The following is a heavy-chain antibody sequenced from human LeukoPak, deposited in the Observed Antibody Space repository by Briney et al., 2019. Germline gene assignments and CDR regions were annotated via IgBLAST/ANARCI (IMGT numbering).Heavy chain of an antibody. CDR1: GFTFSSYW. Sequence: PGGSLRLSCAASGFTFSSYWMSWVRQAPGKGLEWVANIKQDGSEKYYVDSVKGRFTISRDNAKNSLYLQMNSLRAEDTAVYYCARACGSWRCAFDIWGQGTIVTVSS. J-gene: IGHJ3*02. CDR2: IKQDGSEK. V-gene: IGHV3-7*01. D-gene: IGHD1-26*01. CDR3: ARACGSWRCAFDI.